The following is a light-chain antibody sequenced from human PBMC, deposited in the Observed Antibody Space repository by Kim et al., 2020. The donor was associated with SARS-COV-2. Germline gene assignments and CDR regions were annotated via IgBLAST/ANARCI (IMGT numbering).Light chain of an antibody. V-gene: IGLV3-19*01. CDR1: SLRTYF. CDR3: NSRDINGDHLV. J-gene: IGLJ3*02. Sequence: SSELTQDPAVSVALGQTVRITCQGDSLRTYFASWYQQQPGQAPVLLIYDKNSRPSGIPDRFSGSSSGDTASLTITGAQAEDEADYYCNSRDINGDHLVFGGGTKLTVL. CDR2: DKN.